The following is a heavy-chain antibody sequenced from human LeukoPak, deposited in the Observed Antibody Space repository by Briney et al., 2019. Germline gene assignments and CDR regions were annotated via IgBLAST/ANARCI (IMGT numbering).Heavy chain of an antibody. Sequence: SETLSLTCTVSGGSISSYYWSWIRQPAGKGLEWIGRIYTSGSTNYNASLRSRVSMSVDTSKNQFSLKLSSVTAADTAVFYCARENSGSYREFDYWGQGTLVTVAS. CDR1: GGSISSYY. J-gene: IGHJ4*02. CDR2: IYTSGST. V-gene: IGHV4-4*07. CDR3: ARENSGSYREFDY. D-gene: IGHD1-26*01.